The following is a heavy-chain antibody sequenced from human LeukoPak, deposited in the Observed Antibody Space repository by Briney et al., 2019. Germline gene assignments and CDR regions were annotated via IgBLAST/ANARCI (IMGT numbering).Heavy chain of an antibody. CDR1: GGSFSGYY. Sequence: SSETLSLTCAVYGGSFSGYYWSWIRQPPGKGLEWIGEINHSGSTNYNPSLKSRVTISVDTSKNQFSLKLSSVTAADTAVYYCAGGNFNDCSSTSCSPYYFDYWGQGTLVTVSS. D-gene: IGHD2-2*01. CDR2: INHSGST. J-gene: IGHJ4*02. V-gene: IGHV4-34*01. CDR3: AGGNFNDCSSTSCSPYYFDY.